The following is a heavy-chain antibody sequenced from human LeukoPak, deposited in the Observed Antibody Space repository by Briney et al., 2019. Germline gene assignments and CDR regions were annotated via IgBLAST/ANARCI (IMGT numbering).Heavy chain of an antibody. CDR1: GFTLSRYN. Sequence: GGSLRLSRAASGFTLSRYNMLWVRQAPGKGPEWVADVVYDGRSYYNKDAVKGRFTISRDNSKNTLYLQMNSLRPEDTAVYYCATEGRVGIVGGTSRDLEYWGQGTVVTVSS. J-gene: IGHJ4*02. CDR2: VVYDGRSY. D-gene: IGHD3-22*01. V-gene: IGHV3-30*04. CDR3: ATEGRVGIVGGTSRDLEY.